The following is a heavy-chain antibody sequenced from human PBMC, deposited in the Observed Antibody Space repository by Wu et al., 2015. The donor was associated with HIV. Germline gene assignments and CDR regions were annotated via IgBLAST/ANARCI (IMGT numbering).Heavy chain of an antibody. D-gene: IGHD5-12*01. J-gene: IGHJ4*02. CDR1: GGTFRNYG. CDR2: IIPVFGTA. V-gene: IGHV1-69*12. Sequence: QVQLVQSGAEVKKPGSSVKVSCKASGGTFRNYGFSWVRQAPGQGLEWMGGIIPVFGTAIYAQNFQGRVTFTGDESTSTAYMELSSLRSEDTAVYYCARSHKWLRLRYEENFDYWGQGTLVTVSS. CDR3: ARSHKWLRLRYEENFDY.